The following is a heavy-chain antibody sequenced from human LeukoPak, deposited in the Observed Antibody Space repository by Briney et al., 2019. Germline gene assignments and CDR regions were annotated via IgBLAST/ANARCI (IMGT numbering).Heavy chain of an antibody. Sequence: PGRSLRLSCAASGFTFSSYAMHWVRQAPGKGLEWVAVISYDGSNKYYADSVKGRFTISRDNSKNTLYLQMNSLRAEDTAVYYCARLEGDPTVGDGYNYDPSVPFDYWGQGTLVTVSS. J-gene: IGHJ4*02. CDR3: ARLEGDPTVGDGYNYDPSVPFDY. D-gene: IGHD5-24*01. CDR1: GFTFSSYA. V-gene: IGHV3-30-3*01. CDR2: ISYDGSNK.